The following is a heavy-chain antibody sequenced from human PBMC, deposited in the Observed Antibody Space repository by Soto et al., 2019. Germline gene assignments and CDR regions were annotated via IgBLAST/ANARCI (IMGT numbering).Heavy chain of an antibody. D-gene: IGHD6-6*01. CDR1: GFTFSDYF. CDR2: IGSRGSPI. CDR3: ARVSSSSLFDY. J-gene: IGHJ4*02. V-gene: IGHV3-11*01. Sequence: VHLVDSGGGLVKPGGSLRLSCAASGFTFSDYFMTWIRQAPGKGLEWVSYIGSRGSPIYYVDSVKGRFTISGDNAKDSLYLHMTSLRAEDTAVYYCARVSSSSLFDYWGQGTLVTVSS.